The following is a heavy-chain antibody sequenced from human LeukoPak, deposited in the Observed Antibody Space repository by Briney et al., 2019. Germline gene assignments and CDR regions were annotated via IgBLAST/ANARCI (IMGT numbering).Heavy chain of an antibody. Sequence: GGSLRLSCAASGFTFSSYEMNWVRQAPGKGLEWVSYISSSGSTIYYADSVKGRFTISRDNAKSSLYLQMNSLRAEDTAVYYCARVFSDIVVVVAATPFRTEDAFDIWGQGTMVTVSS. CDR3: ARVFSDIVVVVAATPFRTEDAFDI. D-gene: IGHD2-15*01. CDR1: GFTFSSYE. V-gene: IGHV3-48*03. CDR2: ISSSGSTI. J-gene: IGHJ3*02.